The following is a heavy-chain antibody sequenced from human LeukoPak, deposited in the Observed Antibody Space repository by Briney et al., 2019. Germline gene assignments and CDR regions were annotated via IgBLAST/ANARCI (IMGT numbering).Heavy chain of an antibody. CDR1: XFXXXXXX. Sequence: GGSLRLSCAAXXFXXXXXXMXXXRXXPXXXXXXXSSISSSSSYIYYADSVKGRFTISRDNAKNSLYLQMNSLRAEDTAVYYCARGGVVSAANFDYWGHGTLVTVSS. CDR3: ARGGVVSAANFDY. J-gene: IGHJ4*01. D-gene: IGHD2-2*01. CDR2: ISSSSSYI. V-gene: IGHV3-21*01.